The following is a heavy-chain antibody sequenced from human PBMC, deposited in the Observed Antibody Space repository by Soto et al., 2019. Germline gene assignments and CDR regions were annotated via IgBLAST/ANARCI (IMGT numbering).Heavy chain of an antibody. CDR1: GYTFTSYA. J-gene: IGHJ3*02. Sequence: ASVKVSCKASGYTFTSYAMHWVRQAPGQRLEWMGWINAGNGNTKYSQKFQGRVTITRDTSASTAYVELSSLRSEDTAVYYCASGGLLWFGELLWDDAFDIWGQGTMVTVSS. V-gene: IGHV1-3*01. D-gene: IGHD3-10*01. CDR2: INAGNGNT. CDR3: ASGGLLWFGELLWDDAFDI.